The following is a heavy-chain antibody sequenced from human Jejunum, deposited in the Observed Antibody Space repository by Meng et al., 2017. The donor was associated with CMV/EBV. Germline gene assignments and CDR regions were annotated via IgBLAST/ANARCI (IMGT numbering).Heavy chain of an antibody. CDR3: ARESGSYYWFDP. J-gene: IGHJ5*02. Sequence: HVLLQESAPGLVKSSEPLSLTCFVSAGPISGVYWSWIRQPAGKGLEWIGRIYTSGSTHYNPSLKSRLTMSVDLAKNQISLKLSSVTAADTAVYYCARESGSYYWFDPWGQGTLVTVSS. V-gene: IGHV4-4*07. CDR2: IYTSGST. D-gene: IGHD1-26*01. CDR1: AGPISGVY.